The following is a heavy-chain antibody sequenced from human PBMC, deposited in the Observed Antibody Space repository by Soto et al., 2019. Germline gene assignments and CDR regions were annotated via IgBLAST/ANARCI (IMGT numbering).Heavy chain of an antibody. CDR3: GREGQLGARVDY. V-gene: IGHV1-69*08. Sequence: QVQLVQSGAEVKKPGSSVKVSCKASGGTFSSYTISWVRQAPGQGLEWMGRIIPILGIANYAQKFQGRVTLTASNAASAPDTERSSLRSEESAVYYSGREGQLGARVDYWGQATGVTVSS. CDR1: GGTFSSYT. CDR2: IIPILGIA. D-gene: IGHD6-6*01. J-gene: IGHJ4*02.